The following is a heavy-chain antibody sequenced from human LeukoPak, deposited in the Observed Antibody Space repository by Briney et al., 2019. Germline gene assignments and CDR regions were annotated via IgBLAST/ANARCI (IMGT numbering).Heavy chain of an antibody. J-gene: IGHJ3*02. D-gene: IGHD4-17*01. V-gene: IGHV3-23*01. CDR3: ARDPNGDYIGAFDM. CDR1: GFTFSAYA. CDR2: IRGGGTSE. Sequence: PGGSLRLSCTASGFTFSAYAMMWVRQAPGKGPEWVSAIRGGGTSEFYADSVKGRFRISRDNSKDTLFLQMNSLRAEDTAVYYCARDPNGDYIGAFDMWGPETMDTVSS.